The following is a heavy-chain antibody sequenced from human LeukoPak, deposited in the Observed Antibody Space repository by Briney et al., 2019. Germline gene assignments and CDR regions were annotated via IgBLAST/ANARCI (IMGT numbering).Heavy chain of an antibody. CDR1: GFTVSNYN. CDR2: ISETGTAI. V-gene: IGHV3-48*02. CDR3: ARGPLGWSDY. D-gene: IGHD1-26*01. J-gene: IGHJ4*02. Sequence: GGSLRLSCAASGFTVSNYNMNWVRQARGKGLEWVSFISETGTAIYYAESVKGRFTISRDIARNSVYLQMNSLRDEDTAMYYCARGPLGWSDYWGQGLLVTVSS.